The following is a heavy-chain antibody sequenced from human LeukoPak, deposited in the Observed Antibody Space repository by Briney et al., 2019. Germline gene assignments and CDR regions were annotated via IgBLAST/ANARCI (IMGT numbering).Heavy chain of an antibody. J-gene: IGHJ4*02. Sequence: PGGSLRLSCAASGFTFSSCGMHWVRQAPGKGLEWVVVISYDGSNKYYADSVKGRFTISRDNSKNTLYLQMNSLRAEDTAVYFCAKGLYSYTIGPSFDYWGQGTLVTVSS. D-gene: IGHD5-18*01. CDR2: ISYDGSNK. CDR3: AKGLYSYTIGPSFDY. V-gene: IGHV3-30*18. CDR1: GFTFSSCG.